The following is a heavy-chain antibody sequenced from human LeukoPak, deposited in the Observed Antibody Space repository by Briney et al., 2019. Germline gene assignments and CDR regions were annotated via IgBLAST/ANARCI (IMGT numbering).Heavy chain of an antibody. CDR3: AKDRASSGYTNWFDP. J-gene: IGHJ5*02. CDR1: VFTFSTLS. Sequence: GRSLSLSCALSVFTFSTLSMSWVRHPPGRGLEWVSAISGRGGSTYYADSVKGRFTIPRDNSKNTLYLQMNSLRAEDRAVYYGAKDRASSGYTNWFDPWGQGTLVTVSS. CDR2: ISGRGGST. V-gene: IGHV3-23*01. D-gene: IGHD3-22*01.